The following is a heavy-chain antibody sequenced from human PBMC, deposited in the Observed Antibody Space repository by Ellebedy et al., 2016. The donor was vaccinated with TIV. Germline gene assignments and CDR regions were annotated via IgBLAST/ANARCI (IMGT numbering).Heavy chain of an antibody. CDR1: GFTFRSEW. D-gene: IGHD3-3*02. CDR2: IKDDGSEK. Sequence: GESLKISCVASGFTFRSEWMSWVRQAPGKGLEWVANIKDDGSEKDYVDLVKGRFTISRDNAKNSLYLQMNNLRVEDTAVYYCARAHFWGQGTLVTVSS. J-gene: IGHJ4*02. CDR3: ARAHF. V-gene: IGHV3-7*01.